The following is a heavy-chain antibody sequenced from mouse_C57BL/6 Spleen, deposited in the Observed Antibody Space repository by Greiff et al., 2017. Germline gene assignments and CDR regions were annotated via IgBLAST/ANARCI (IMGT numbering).Heavy chain of an antibody. CDR1: GFTFSDYG. CDR3: ARELVYYYAMDY. V-gene: IGHV5-17*01. CDR2: ISSGSSTI. Sequence: EVKLVESGGGLVKPGGSLKLSCAASGFTFSDYGMHWVRQAPEKGLEWVAYISSGSSTIYYADTVKGRFTISRDNAKNTLFLQMTSLRSEDTAMYYCARELVYYYAMDYWGQGTSVTVSS. J-gene: IGHJ4*01.